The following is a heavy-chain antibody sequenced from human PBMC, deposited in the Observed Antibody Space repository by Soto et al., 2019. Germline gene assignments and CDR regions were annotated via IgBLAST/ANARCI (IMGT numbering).Heavy chain of an antibody. Sequence: GGSLRLCCAASGLTFSSYAMSWVRKAPGKGLEWVSAISGSGGSTYYADSVKGRFTISRDNSKNTLYLQMNSLRAEDTAVYYCAKDLGDTNWWNHGYYYGMDVWGQGTTVTVS. J-gene: IGHJ6*02. CDR1: GLTFSSYA. CDR3: AKDLGDTNWWNHGYYYGMDV. D-gene: IGHD1-1*01. V-gene: IGHV3-23*01. CDR2: ISGSGGST.